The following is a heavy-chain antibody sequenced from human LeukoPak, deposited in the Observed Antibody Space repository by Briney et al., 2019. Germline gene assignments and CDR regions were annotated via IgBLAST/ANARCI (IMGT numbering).Heavy chain of an antibody. CDR2: ISDSGVYI. Sequence: GGSLRLSCVASGFTFSSYPMTWVRRAPGKGLEWVSAISDSGVYIVYGDSVKGRFTSSRENSKSTLYLQMNNLRAEDTALYYCAKNRGISMAFYDHWGQGTQVTVSS. D-gene: IGHD1-14*01. CDR1: GFTFSSYP. J-gene: IGHJ4*02. V-gene: IGHV3-23*02. CDR3: AKNRGISMAFYDH.